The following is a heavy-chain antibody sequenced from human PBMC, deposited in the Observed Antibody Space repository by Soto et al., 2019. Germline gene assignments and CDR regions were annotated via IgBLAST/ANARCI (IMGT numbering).Heavy chain of an antibody. V-gene: IGHV3-30*18. CDR1: GFTFSSYG. J-gene: IGHJ6*02. CDR3: AKLFYSSGYYGPHYYYGMDV. D-gene: IGHD3-22*01. CDR2: ISYDGSNK. Sequence: LRLSCAASGFTFSSYGMHWVRQAPGKGLEWVAVISYDGSNKYYADSVKGRFTISRDNSKNTLYLQMNSLRAEDTAVYYCAKLFYSSGYYGPHYYYGMDVWGQGTTVTVSS.